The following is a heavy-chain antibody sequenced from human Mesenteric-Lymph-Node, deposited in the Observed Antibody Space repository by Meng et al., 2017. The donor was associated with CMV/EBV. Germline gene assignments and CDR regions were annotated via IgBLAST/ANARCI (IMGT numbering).Heavy chain of an antibody. D-gene: IGHD2-2*01. J-gene: IGHJ6*02. Sequence: ASVKVSCKASGYTFTGYYMHWVRQAPGQGLEWMGWMNPNSGNTGYAQKFQGRVTMTRNTSISTAYMELSSLRSEDTAVYYCARAHWGYCSSTSCSYYYYGMDVWGQGTTVTVSS. CDR3: ARAHWGYCSSTSCSYYYYGMDV. CDR2: MNPNSGNT. V-gene: IGHV1-8*02. CDR1: GYTFTGYY.